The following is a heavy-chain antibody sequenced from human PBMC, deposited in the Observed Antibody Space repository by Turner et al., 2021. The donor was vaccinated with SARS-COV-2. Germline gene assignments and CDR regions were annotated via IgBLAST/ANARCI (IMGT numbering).Heavy chain of an antibody. CDR3: ARRQLGWGLIDY. CDR2: INPNSGGT. CDR1: GYTLPELS. J-gene: IGHJ4*02. V-gene: IGHV1-2*02. D-gene: IGHD2-21*01. Sequence: QVQLVQSGAEVKKPGASVKVSCKVSGYTLPELSMHWVRQAPGKGLEWMGWINPNSGGTSYAQEFQGRVTMTRDTSISTAYMELSRLRSDDTSVYYCARRQLGWGLIDYWGQGTLVTVSS.